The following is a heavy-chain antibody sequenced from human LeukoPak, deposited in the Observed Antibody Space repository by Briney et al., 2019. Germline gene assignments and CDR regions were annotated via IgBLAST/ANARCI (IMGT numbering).Heavy chain of an antibody. D-gene: IGHD3-9*01. V-gene: IGHV3-23*01. CDR1: GFTFSTFA. CDR3: AKDKSREYFVKYYFDY. Sequence: GGSLRLSCAASGFTFSTFAMIWVRQPPGKGLEWVSSIFPSGGEIHYADSVKGRFTISRDNSKNTLYLQMNSLRAEDTAVYYCAKDKSREYFVKYYFDYWGQGTLVTVSS. CDR2: IFPSGGEI. J-gene: IGHJ4*02.